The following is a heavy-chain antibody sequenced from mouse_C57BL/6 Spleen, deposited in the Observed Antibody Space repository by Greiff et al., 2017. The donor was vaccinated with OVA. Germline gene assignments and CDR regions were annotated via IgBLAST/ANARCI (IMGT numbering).Heavy chain of an antibody. J-gene: IGHJ3*01. CDR2: IDPETGGT. CDR1: GYTFTDYE. V-gene: IGHV1-15*01. D-gene: IGHD2-4*01. CDR3: TNYYDSLWFAY. Sequence: VQLMESGAELVRPGASVTLSCKASGYTFTDYEMHWVKQTPVHGLEWIGAIDPETGGTAYNQKFKGKAILTADKSSSTAYMELRSLTSEDSAVYYCTNYYDSLWFAYWGQGTLVTVSA.